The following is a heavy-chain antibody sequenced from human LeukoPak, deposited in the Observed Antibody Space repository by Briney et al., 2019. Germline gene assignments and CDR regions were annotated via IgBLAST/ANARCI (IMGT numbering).Heavy chain of an antibody. CDR2: ISGSGGST. Sequence: GGSLRLSCAASGFTFSIYAMSWVRRAPGKGLEWVSAISGSGGSTYYADSVKGRFTIPRDNSKTTLYLHMSRLSAEDTAVYYCAKVAYSSAPGHYYYSCGMHVWGQGTTVTVSS. J-gene: IGHJ6*02. V-gene: IGHV3-23*01. CDR3: AKVAYSSAPGHYYYSCGMHV. D-gene: IGHD6-19*01. CDR1: GFTFSIYA.